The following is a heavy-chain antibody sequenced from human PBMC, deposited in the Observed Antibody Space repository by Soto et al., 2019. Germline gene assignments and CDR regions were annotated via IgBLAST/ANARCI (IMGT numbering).Heavy chain of an antibody. CDR2: IYYSGST. J-gene: IGHJ4*02. Sequence: SETLSLTCTVSGGSIISGDYYWIWIRQPPWKGLEWIGYIYYSGSTYYNPSLKSRVTISVDTSKNQFSLKLSSVTAADTAVYYCARGCGYSSSWSYYFDYWGQGTLVTVSS. D-gene: IGHD6-13*01. CDR1: GGSIISGDYY. CDR3: ARGCGYSSSWSYYFDY. V-gene: IGHV4-30-4*01.